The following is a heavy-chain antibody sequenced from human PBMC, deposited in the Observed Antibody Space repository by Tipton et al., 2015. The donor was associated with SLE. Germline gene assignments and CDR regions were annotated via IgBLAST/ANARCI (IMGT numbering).Heavy chain of an antibody. Sequence: TLSLTCTVSGDSIRSGGYYWTWIRQHPGKGLEWIGHIHHSGSTSYNPSLKSRVTISVDTSKNQFSLKLSSVTAADTAVYYCARDNRGDHGAFEIWGQGTVVTVSS. CDR2: IHHSGST. CDR1: GDSIRSGGYY. D-gene: IGHD2/OR15-2a*01. CDR3: ARDNRGDHGAFEI. J-gene: IGHJ3*02. V-gene: IGHV4-31*03.